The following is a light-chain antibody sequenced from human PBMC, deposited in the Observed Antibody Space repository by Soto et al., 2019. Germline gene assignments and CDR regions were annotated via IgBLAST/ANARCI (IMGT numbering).Light chain of an antibody. CDR1: SSNIGNNY. Sequence: QSVLTQPPSVSAAPGQKVTVSCSGSSSNIGNNYVSWYQHLPGTAPKLLIYDSDSRPSGIPDRFSGSKSGTSATLGITGLQTGDEADYYCGTWDSSLNVFVFGTGTKLTVL. CDR2: DSD. CDR3: GTWDSSLNVFV. J-gene: IGLJ1*01. V-gene: IGLV1-51*01.